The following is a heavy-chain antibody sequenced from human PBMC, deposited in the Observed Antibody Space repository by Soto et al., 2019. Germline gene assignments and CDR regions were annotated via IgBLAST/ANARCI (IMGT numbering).Heavy chain of an antibody. CDR3: ARVERGTATTVVDAFDI. CDR2: MSHNGGT. CDR1: GGFVSSGSYY. J-gene: IGHJ3*02. V-gene: IGHV4-34*01. Sequence: QVQLQQWGAGLLKPSETLSLTCAVYGGFVSSGSYYWSWIRQPPGKGLEWIGEMSHNGGTLFNPSLKSRVTISVDTSKNQFSLKMSSVTAADTALYYCARVERGTATTVVDAFDIWGPGTMVTVSS. D-gene: IGHD1-1*01.